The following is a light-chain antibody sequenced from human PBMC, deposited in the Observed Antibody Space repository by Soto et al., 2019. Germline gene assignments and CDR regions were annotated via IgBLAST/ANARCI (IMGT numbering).Light chain of an antibody. CDR2: DVT. J-gene: IGLJ2*01. CDR3: SSYTSGSTRVV. V-gene: IGLV2-14*03. Sequence: QSVLTQPASVSGSPGQSITISCTGTSSDVGGYNYVSWYQQHPGKAPKVMIYDVTKRPSGISNRFSGSKSGNTAALTISGLQGEDEADYYCSSYTSGSTRVVFGGGTKLTVL. CDR1: SSDVGGYNY.